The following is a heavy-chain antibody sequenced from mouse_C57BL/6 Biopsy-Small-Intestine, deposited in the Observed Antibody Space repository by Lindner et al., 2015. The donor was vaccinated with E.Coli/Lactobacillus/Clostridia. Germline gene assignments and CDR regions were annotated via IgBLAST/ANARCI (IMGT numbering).Heavy chain of an antibody. CDR1: GFTFSSYA. V-gene: IGHV5-6-2*01. D-gene: IGHD2-3*01. CDR3: ARHDGYYSWFAY. J-gene: IGHJ3*01. Sequence: VQLQESWGGLVKPGGSLKLSCAASGFTFSSYAMSWVRQTPEKRLEWVAAIDSNGVGTYYPDTVKDRFTISRDNAKNTLYLQMSSLRSEDTALYYCARHDGYYSWFAYWGQGTLVTVSA. CDR2: IDSNGVGT.